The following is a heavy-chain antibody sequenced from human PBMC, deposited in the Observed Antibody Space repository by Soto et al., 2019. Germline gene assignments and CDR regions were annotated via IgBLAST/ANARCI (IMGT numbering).Heavy chain of an antibody. CDR2: ISGSGDSA. J-gene: IGHJ4*02. V-gene: IGHV3-23*01. CDR3: GKERRGSGWSVCNF. Sequence: GGSLRLSCTASGFPFSHYAMNWVRQGPGTRLVWVADISGSGDSARYADSVGGRFTISRDNSRDTLYLQMNSLRVDDTAVDYCGKERRGSGWSVCNFWGQGALGTVSS. CDR1: GFPFSHYA. D-gene: IGHD6-19*01.